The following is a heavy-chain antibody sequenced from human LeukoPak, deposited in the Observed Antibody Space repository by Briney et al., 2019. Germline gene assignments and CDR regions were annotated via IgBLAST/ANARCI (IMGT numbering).Heavy chain of an antibody. J-gene: IGHJ4*02. Sequence: SETLSLTCTVSGGSISSYYWSWIQQPPGKGLEWIGYIYTSGSTNYNPSLKSRVTISVDTSKNQFSLKLSSVTAADTAVYYCARENGSGEFDYWGQGTLVTVSS. CDR1: GGSISSYY. V-gene: IGHV4-4*09. D-gene: IGHD3-10*01. CDR2: IYTSGST. CDR3: ARENGSGEFDY.